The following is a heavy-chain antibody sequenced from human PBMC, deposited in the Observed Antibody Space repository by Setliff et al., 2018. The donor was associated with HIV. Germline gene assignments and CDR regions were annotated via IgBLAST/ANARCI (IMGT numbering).Heavy chain of an antibody. V-gene: IGHV4-59*01. Sequence: SETLSLTCTVSGGSISSYYWSWIRQPPGKGLEWIGYIYYSGSTNYNPSLKSRVTISVDTSKNQFFLKLSSVIAADTAGYYCARIFGDQGYYYGMDVWGQGTTVTVSS. CDR1: GGSISSYY. J-gene: IGHJ6*02. D-gene: IGHD3-3*01. CDR2: IYYSGST. CDR3: ARIFGDQGYYYGMDV.